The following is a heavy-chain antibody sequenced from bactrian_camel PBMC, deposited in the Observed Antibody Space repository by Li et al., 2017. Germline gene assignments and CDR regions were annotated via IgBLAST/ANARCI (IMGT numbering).Heavy chain of an antibody. CDR3: AANFGPYCSGPYLARRANF. V-gene: IGHV3S40*01. D-gene: IGHD2*01. J-gene: IGHJ4*01. CDR1: GITFSRHD. CDR2: ITSLPSLFRAA. Sequence: VQLVESGGGLVQPGESLRLSCVASGITFSRHDMSWVRQAPGKEVEWVAGITSLPSLFRAASYADSVKGRFIISRDNAKNSVYLQMNSLKLEDTAMYYCAANFGPYCSGPYLARRANFWGQGTQVTVS.